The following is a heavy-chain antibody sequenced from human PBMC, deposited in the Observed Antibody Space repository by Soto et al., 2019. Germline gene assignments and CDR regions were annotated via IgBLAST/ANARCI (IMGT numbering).Heavy chain of an antibody. CDR1: IGSISSYY. D-gene: IGHD3-9*01. CDR3: ARLKPSDWDYYYGMDV. V-gene: IGHV4-59*01. Sequence: SETLSLTCAVSIGSISSYYWSWMRQPPGKGLEWIGYIYYSGSTNYNPSLKSRVTILVDMSKNQFSLKLRSVTAADTAVYYCARLKPSDWDYYYGMDVWGQGTTVTVSS. CDR2: IYYSGST. J-gene: IGHJ6*02.